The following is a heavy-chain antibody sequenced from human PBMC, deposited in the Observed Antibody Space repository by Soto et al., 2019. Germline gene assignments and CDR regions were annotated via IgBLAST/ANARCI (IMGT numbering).Heavy chain of an antibody. D-gene: IGHD3-10*01. CDR1: GGSISSYY. Sequence: SETLSLTCTVSGGSISSYYWSWIRQPPGKGLEWIGYIYYSGSTNYNPSLKSRVTISVDTSKNQFSLRLSSVTAADTAVYYCASSDGGGINPKYYYGSGSARNYYYYMDVWGKGTTVTVSS. J-gene: IGHJ6*03. CDR3: ASSDGGGINPKYYYGSGSARNYYYYMDV. CDR2: IYYSGST. V-gene: IGHV4-59*01.